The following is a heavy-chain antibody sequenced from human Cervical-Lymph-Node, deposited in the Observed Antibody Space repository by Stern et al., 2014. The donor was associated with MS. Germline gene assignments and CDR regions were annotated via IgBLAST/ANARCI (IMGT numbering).Heavy chain of an antibody. J-gene: IGHJ4*02. CDR3: ARGRGGNYRYYFDY. CDR2: ISSGVRYI. D-gene: IGHD4-23*01. CDR1: GFTFSSYS. Sequence: EVQLVESGGGLVKPGGSLRLSCAASGFTFSSYSMNWVRQATGKGLEWVASISSGVRYIYYADSLKGRFTISRDNAKSSLYLQMNSLRAEDTAVYYCARGRGGNYRYYFDYWGQGTLVTVSS. V-gene: IGHV3-21*01.